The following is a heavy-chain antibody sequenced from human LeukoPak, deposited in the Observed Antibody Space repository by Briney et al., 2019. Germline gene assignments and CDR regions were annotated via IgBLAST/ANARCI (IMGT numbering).Heavy chain of an antibody. Sequence: PGGSLRLSCAASGFTFSSYWMSWARQAPGKGLEWVANIKQDGSDKYYVDFVKGRFTISRDNAKNSLYLQMNSLRAEDTAVYFCARGGGLDVWGQGATVTVSS. D-gene: IGHD3-16*01. CDR3: ARGGGLDV. CDR1: GFTFSSYW. CDR2: IKQDGSDK. J-gene: IGHJ6*02. V-gene: IGHV3-7*03.